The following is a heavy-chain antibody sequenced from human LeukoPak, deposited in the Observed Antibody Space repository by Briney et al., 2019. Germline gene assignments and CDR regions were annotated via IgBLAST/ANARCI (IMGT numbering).Heavy chain of an antibody. CDR3: ARDSGSYYPFRY. Sequence: GGSLRLSCAASGFTFSNYEMNWVRQAPGKGLEWVSYISSSGNTIYYADSVKGRFTISRDSAMNSLYLQMNSLRAEDTAVYYCARDSGSYYPFRYWGQGTLVTVSS. V-gene: IGHV3-48*03. J-gene: IGHJ4*02. CDR1: GFTFSNYE. D-gene: IGHD3-10*01. CDR2: ISSSGNTI.